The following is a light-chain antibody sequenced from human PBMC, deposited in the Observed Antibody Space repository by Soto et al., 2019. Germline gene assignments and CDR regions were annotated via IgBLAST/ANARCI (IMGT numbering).Light chain of an antibody. CDR2: DVS. Sequence: QSALTQPASVSGSPGQSITISCTGTSSDVGGYNYVSWYQQHPGKAPKLMIYDVSNRPSGVSNRFSGSKSGNTASLTCSGLQAEDEADYYCSSYTSSSSVVCGGGTKLTVL. CDR3: SSYTSSSSVV. J-gene: IGLJ2*01. CDR1: SSDVGGYNY. V-gene: IGLV2-14*01.